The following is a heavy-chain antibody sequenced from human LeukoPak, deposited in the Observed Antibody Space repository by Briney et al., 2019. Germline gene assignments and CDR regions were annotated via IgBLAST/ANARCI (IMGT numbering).Heavy chain of an antibody. J-gene: IGHJ3*02. Sequence: VASVKVSCKASGYSFTNYGVSWVRQAPGQGLEWMGWISAYNGNTNYAQKLQGRVTMTTDTSTSTAYMELRSLRSDDTAVYYCARDALDAFDIWGQGTMVTVSS. CDR1: GYSFTNYG. CDR3: ARDALDAFDI. V-gene: IGHV1-18*04. CDR2: ISAYNGNT.